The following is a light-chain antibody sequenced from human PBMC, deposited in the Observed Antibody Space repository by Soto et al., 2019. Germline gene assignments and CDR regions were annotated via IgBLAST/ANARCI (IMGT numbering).Light chain of an antibody. J-gene: IGLJ1*01. CDR3: SSYATSNTRQIV. CDR1: SSDVGGYNY. CDR2: DVT. Sequence: QSVLTQAASLSGSPGPSITISCTGTSSDVGGYNYVSWYQHHPGKAPKLIIYDVTNRPSGVSNPFSGSKSGNTASLTISGLQPEDEADYYCSSYATSNTRQIVFGTGTKVTVL. V-gene: IGLV2-14*03.